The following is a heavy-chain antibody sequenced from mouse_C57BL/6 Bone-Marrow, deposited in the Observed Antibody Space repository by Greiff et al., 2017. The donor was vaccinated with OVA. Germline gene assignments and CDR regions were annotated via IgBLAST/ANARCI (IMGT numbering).Heavy chain of an antibody. D-gene: IGHD2-2*01. Sequence: EVQLMESGGGLVKPGGSLKLSCAASGFTFSDYGMHWVRQAPEKGLEWVAYISSGSSTIYYADTVKGRFTISRDNAKNTLFLQMTSLRSEDTAMYYCARSMVTTTGFAYWGQGTLVTVSA. J-gene: IGHJ3*01. V-gene: IGHV5-17*01. CDR3: ARSMVTTTGFAY. CDR2: ISSGSSTI. CDR1: GFTFSDYG.